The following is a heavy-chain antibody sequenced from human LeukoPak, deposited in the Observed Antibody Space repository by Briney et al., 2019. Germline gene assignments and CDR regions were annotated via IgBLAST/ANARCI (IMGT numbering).Heavy chain of an antibody. J-gene: IGHJ5*02. CDR2: IIPIFGTA. V-gene: IGHV1-69*01. Sequence: ASVKVSCKASGDTFSSYAISWVRQAPGQGLEWMGGIIPIFGTANYAQKFQGRVTITADESTSTAYMELSSLRSEDTAVYYCAKDLATMIVVVIPLPWGQGTLVTVSS. CDR1: GDTFSSYA. D-gene: IGHD3-22*01. CDR3: AKDLATMIVVVIPLP.